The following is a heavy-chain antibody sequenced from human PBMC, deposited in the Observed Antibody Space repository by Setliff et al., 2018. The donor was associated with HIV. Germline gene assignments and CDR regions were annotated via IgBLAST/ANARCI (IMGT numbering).Heavy chain of an antibody. J-gene: IGHJ3*02. CDR2: IYTSGST. D-gene: IGHD1-26*01. CDR1: GGSISSGSYY. Sequence: SETLSLTCTVSGGSISSGSYYWSWIRQPAGKGLEWIGHIYTSGSTNYNPSLKSRVTISVDTSKNQLSLKLSSVTAADTAVYYCAALGATSDAFDIWGQGTMVSVS. V-gene: IGHV4-61*09. CDR3: AALGATSDAFDI.